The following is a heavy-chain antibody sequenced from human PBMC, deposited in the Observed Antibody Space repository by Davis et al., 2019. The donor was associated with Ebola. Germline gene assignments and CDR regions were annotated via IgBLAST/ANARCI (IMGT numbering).Heavy chain of an antibody. J-gene: IGHJ6*02. CDR2: ISYDGSNK. CDR3: ARSKYQLLFRYYYGMDV. V-gene: IGHV3-30-3*01. D-gene: IGHD2-2*01. Sequence: GGSLRLSCAASGFTFSSYAMHWVRQAPGKGLEWVAVISYDGSNKYYADSVKGRFTISRDNSKNTLYLQMNSLRAEDTAVYYCARSKYQLLFRYYYGMDVWGQGTTVTVSS. CDR1: GFTFSSYA.